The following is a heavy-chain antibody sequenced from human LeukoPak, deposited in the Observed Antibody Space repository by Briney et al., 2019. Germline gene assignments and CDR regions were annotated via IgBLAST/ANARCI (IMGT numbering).Heavy chain of an antibody. CDR1: GFTFSSYA. J-gene: IGHJ4*02. Sequence: PGGSLRLSCAASGFTFSSYAMSWVRQAPGKGLEWVSAISGSGGSTYYADSVKGRFTISRDNTKNTLYLQMNSLRAEDTAVYYCAKDPYSGSYFDYWGQGTLVTVSS. CDR2: ISGSGGST. D-gene: IGHD1-26*01. CDR3: AKDPYSGSYFDY. V-gene: IGHV3-23*01.